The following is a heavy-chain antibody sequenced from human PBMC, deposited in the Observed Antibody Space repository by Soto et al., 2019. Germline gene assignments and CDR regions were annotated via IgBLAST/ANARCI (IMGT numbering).Heavy chain of an antibody. CDR1: GGSISSGGYY. Sequence: SETLSLTCTVSGGSISSGGYYWSWIRQHPGKGLEWIGYIYYSGSTYYNPSLKSRVTISVDTSKNQFSLKLSSVTAAATAVYYCARGGGFSIFDYWGQGTLVTVSS. J-gene: IGHJ4*02. D-gene: IGHD3-16*01. V-gene: IGHV4-31*03. CDR3: ARGGGFSIFDY. CDR2: IYYSGST.